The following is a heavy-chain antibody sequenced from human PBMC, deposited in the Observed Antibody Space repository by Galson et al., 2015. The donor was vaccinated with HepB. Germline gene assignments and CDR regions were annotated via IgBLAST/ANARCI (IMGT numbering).Heavy chain of an antibody. CDR1: GFTVSSNY. Sequence: SLRLSCAASGFTVSSNYMSWVRQAPGKGLEWVSVIYSGGSTYYADSVKGRFTISRDNSKNTLYLQMNSLRAEDTAVYYCARVPGGSTVLFDYWGQGTLVTVSS. CDR3: ARVPGGSTVLFDY. V-gene: IGHV3-66*01. D-gene: IGHD4-17*01. CDR2: IYSGGST. J-gene: IGHJ4*02.